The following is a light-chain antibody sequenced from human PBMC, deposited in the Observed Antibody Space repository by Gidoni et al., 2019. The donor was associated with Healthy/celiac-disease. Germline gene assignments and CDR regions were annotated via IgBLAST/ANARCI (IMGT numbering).Light chain of an antibody. J-gene: IGLJ2*01. CDR3: QSYDSSLSGSV. Sequence: QSVLTQPPSESGAPGQRVTISCTGSSSNIGAGYDVHWYQQLPGTAPKRLIYGNSNRPSGVPDRFSGSKSGTSASLAITGLQAEDEADYYCQSYDSSLSGSVFGGGTKLTVL. CDR2: GNS. V-gene: IGLV1-40*01. CDR1: SSNIGAGYD.